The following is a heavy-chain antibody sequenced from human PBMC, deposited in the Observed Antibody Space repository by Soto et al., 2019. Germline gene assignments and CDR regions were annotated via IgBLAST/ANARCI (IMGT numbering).Heavy chain of an antibody. Sequence: GGSLRLSCAASGFTFSRYAMSWVRQAPGRGLDWVSGITGSGSITYYAASVKGRFTISRDHSKNTVYLQMNSLRAEDTALYYCARVNKYSSPLKGRFDPWGQGTMVTVSS. D-gene: IGHD2-15*01. J-gene: IGHJ5*02. V-gene: IGHV3-23*01. CDR1: GFTFSRYA. CDR2: ITGSGSIT. CDR3: ARVNKYSSPLKGRFDP.